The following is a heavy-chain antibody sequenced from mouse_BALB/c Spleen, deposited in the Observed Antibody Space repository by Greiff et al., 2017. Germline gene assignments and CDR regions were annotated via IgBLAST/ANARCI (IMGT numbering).Heavy chain of an antibody. D-gene: IGHD1-1*01. V-gene: IGHV1-54*01. CDR1: GYAFTNYL. CDR3: ARSGGIYAMDY. J-gene: IGHJ4*01. CDR2: INPGSGGT. Sequence: QVQLQQSGAELVRPGTSVKVSCKASGYAFTNYLIEWVKQRPGQGLEWIGVINPGSGGTNYNEKFKGKATLTADKSSSTAYMQLSSLTSDDSAVYFCARSGGIYAMDYWGQGTSVTVS.